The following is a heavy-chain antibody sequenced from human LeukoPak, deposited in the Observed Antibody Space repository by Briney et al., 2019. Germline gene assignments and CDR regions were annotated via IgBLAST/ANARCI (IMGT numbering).Heavy chain of an antibody. CDR2: IYTSGST. J-gene: IGHJ6*03. Sequence: PSQTLPLTCTVSGGSISSGSYYWSWIRQPAGKGLEWIGRIYTSGSTNYNPSLKSRVTISVDTSKNQFSLKLSSVTAADTAVYYCAREADYDAYKPINYYYYMDVWGKGTTVTVSS. V-gene: IGHV4-61*02. D-gene: IGHD3-3*01. CDR1: GGSISSGSYY. CDR3: AREADYDAYKPINYYYYMDV.